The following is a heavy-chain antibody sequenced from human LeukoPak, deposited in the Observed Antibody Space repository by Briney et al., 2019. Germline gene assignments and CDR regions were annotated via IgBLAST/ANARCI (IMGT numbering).Heavy chain of an antibody. J-gene: IGHJ3*02. D-gene: IGHD3-10*01. CDR1: GFTFSNYA. Sequence: GGSLRLSCAASGFTFSNYAMIWVSQAQGKGLDWVSTISSSGGSTYYADSVKGRFTISRDNSKNTLYLQMNSLRAEDTALYYCAKDRESTYGLGAFDMWGQGTMVTVSS. CDR3: AKDRESTYGLGAFDM. V-gene: IGHV3-23*01. CDR2: ISSSGGST.